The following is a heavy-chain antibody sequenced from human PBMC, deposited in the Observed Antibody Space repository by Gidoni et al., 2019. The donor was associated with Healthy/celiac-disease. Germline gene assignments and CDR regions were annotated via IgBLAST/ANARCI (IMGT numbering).Heavy chain of an antibody. CDR3: ARGAGGVYCSSTSCYDRPYYYYYMDV. CDR2: INHSEST. J-gene: IGHJ6*03. V-gene: IGHV4-34*01. CDR1: GGSFSGYY. Sequence: QVQLQQWGAGLLKPSETLSLTCAVYGGSFSGYYWSWLRQPPGKGLEWIGEINHSESTNYNQSLKSRVTISVDTSKNQFSLKLSSVTAADTAVYYCARGAGGVYCSSTSCYDRPYYYYYMDVWGKGTTVTVSS. D-gene: IGHD2-2*01.